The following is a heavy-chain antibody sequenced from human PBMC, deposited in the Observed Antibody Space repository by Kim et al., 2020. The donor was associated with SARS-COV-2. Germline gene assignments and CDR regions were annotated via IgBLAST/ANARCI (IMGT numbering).Heavy chain of an antibody. J-gene: IGHJ6*02. CDR3: ARDASRPAPEFGMDV. V-gene: IGHV1-18*04. Sequence: ASVKVSCKASGYSFLSYGISWVRQAPGQGLEWLGWISGFNGNTNYAQKLQGRVTLTTDTSTSTAYMDLRSLRSDDTAVYFCARDASRPAPEFGMDVWGQGTTVIVSS. CDR2: ISGFNGNT. CDR1: GYSFLSYG.